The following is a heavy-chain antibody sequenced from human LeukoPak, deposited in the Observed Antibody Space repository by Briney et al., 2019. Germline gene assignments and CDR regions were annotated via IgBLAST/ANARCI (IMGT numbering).Heavy chain of an antibody. CDR1: GFTFSSYS. CDR2: ISSSSSYI. D-gene: IGHD3-9*01. J-gene: IGHJ4*02. Sequence: GGSLRLSCAASGFTFSSYSMNWVRQAPGKGLEWVSSISSSSSYIYYADSVKGRFTISRDNAKNSLYLQMNSLRDEDTAVYYCARGFVVLTGYLDYWGQGTLVTVSS. CDR3: ARGFVVLTGYLDY. V-gene: IGHV3-21*01.